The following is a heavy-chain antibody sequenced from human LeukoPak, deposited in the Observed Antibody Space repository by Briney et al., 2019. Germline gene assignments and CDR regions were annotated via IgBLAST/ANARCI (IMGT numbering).Heavy chain of an antibody. CDR1: GGSISSYY. CDR2: IYYSGST. Sequence: KPSETLSLTCTVSGGSISSYYWSWIRQPPGKGLEWIGYIYYSGSTNYNPSLKSRVTISVDTSKNQFSLKLSSVTAADTAVYYCARDLGVGTYYYDSSGYSDAFDIWGQGTMVTVSS. D-gene: IGHD3-22*01. V-gene: IGHV4-59*01. J-gene: IGHJ3*02. CDR3: ARDLGVGTYYYDSSGYSDAFDI.